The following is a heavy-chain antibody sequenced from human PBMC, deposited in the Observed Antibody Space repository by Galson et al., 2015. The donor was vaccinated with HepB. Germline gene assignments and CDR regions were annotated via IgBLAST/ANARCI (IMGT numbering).Heavy chain of an antibody. D-gene: IGHD3-10*01. J-gene: IGHJ4*02. CDR2: FDPEDGET. Sequence: SVKVSCKVSGYTLTELSMHWVRQAPGKGLEWMGGFDPEDGETIYAQKFQGRVTMTEDTSTDTAYMELSSLRSEDTAVYYCATGHYYYGSGNFDYWGQGTLVTVSS. CDR3: ATGHYYYGSGNFDY. CDR1: GYTLTELS. V-gene: IGHV1-24*01.